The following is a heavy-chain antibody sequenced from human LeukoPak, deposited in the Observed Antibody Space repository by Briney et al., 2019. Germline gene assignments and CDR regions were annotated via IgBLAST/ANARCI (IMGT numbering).Heavy chain of an antibody. CDR2: ISTGSADR. D-gene: IGHD2-15*01. Sequence: GGSLRLSCAASGFTFSGFSFSWVRQAPGKGLEWVSYISTGSADRKYADSVKGRFTISRDDATNSVSLLMNSLRGDDAAVYYCARDVGYCSGGNCYRWFASWGQGTLVTVSS. V-gene: IGHV3-48*01. CDR3: ARDVGYCSGGNCYRWFAS. J-gene: IGHJ5*01. CDR1: GFTFSGFS.